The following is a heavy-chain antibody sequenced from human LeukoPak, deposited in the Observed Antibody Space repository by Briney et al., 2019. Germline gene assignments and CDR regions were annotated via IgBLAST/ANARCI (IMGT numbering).Heavy chain of an antibody. D-gene: IGHD3-9*01. J-gene: IGHJ4*02. CDR2: INSDGSRT. CDR3: ARLRYFDSTSYFDY. V-gene: IGHV3-74*01. Sequence: PGGSLRLSCAASGFTFSTYWMDWVRQAPGKGLVWVSRINSDGSRTTYADSVKGRFTISRDNAKNTLYLQMNSLRAEDTAVYYCARLRYFDSTSYFDYWGQGTLVTVSS. CDR1: GFTFSTYW.